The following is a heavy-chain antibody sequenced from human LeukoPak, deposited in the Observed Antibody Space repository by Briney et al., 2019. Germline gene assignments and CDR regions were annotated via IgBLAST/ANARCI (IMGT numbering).Heavy chain of an antibody. J-gene: IGHJ4*02. D-gene: IGHD6-19*01. Sequence: SETLSLTCAVYGGSFSGDFWSWIRQSPGKGLEWIGEINHSGGTNYNPSLKSRVTISADTSKNQFSLNLNSVTAADTAVYYCARHAAAVAEFDYWGQGTLVTVSS. CDR1: GGSFSGDF. CDR3: ARHAAAVAEFDY. V-gene: IGHV4-34*01. CDR2: INHSGGT.